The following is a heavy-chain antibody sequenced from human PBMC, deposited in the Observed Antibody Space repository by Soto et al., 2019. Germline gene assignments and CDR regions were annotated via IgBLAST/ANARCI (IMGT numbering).Heavy chain of an antibody. J-gene: IGHJ5*02. CDR3: ARGTPYHRNDDWFDT. V-gene: IGHV4-59*01. Sequence: SETLSLTCTVSGGSISDYYWNWIRQPPGKGLEWIGFIHSTGGTNYNPSLKSRVAISVDTSKNQFSVKLTSVTAADTAVYYCARGTPYHRNDDWFDTWGQGTLVTVSS. CDR1: GGSISDYY. CDR2: IHSTGGT.